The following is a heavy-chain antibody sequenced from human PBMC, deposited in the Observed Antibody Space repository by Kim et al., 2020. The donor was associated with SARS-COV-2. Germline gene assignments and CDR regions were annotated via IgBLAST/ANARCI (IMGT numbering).Heavy chain of an antibody. CDR1: GGSITSYY. Sequence: SETLSLTCSVSGGSITSYYWGWIRQPPGKGLEWIGYISDSGSTTYNRALTNGVSISADTSKGHVSLKLTYVTAADTAVYYCATYKYSGVGISWYFDVWGRCTWVTVSP. CDR2: ISDSGST. V-gene: IGHV4-59*01. J-gene: IGHJ2*01. CDR3: ATYKYSGVGISWYFDV. D-gene: IGHD5-12*01.